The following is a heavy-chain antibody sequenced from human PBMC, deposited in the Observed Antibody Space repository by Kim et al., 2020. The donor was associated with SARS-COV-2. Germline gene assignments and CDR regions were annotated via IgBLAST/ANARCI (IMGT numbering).Heavy chain of an antibody. V-gene: IGHV4-4*02. D-gene: IGHD6-19*01. J-gene: IGHJ5*02. CDR1: GGSISSSNW. CDR2: IYHSGST. Sequence: SETLSLTCAVSGGSISSSNWWSWVRQPPGKGLEWIGEIYHSGSTNYNPSLKSRVTISVDKSKNQFSLKLSSVTAADTAVYYCATQPRGAYSSGWFPHGWFDPWGQGTLVTVS. CDR3: ATQPRGAYSSGWFPHGWFDP.